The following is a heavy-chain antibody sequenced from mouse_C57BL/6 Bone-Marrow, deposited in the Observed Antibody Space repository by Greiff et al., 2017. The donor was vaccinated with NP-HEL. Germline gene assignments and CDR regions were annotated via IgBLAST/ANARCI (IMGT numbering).Heavy chain of an antibody. Sequence: EVKLVESGGGLVQPGGSLKLSCAASGFTFSDYGMAWVRQAPRKGPEWVAFISNLAYSIYYADTVTGRFTISRENAKNTLYLEMSSLRSEDTAMYYCAREEYDYDAWFAYWGQGTLVTVSA. CDR2: ISNLAYSI. CDR3: AREEYDYDAWFAY. D-gene: IGHD2-4*01. V-gene: IGHV5-15*01. CDR1: GFTFSDYG. J-gene: IGHJ3*01.